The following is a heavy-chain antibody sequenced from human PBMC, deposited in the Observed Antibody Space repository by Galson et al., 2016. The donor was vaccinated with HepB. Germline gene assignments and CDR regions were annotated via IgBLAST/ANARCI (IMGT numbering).Heavy chain of an antibody. CDR2: MNPDSGGI. Sequence: SVKVSCKVSGYTVSSADINWVRQATGQGLEWMGWMNPDSGGIGFAEEFQGRLSMSWNTSTSTAYMELSSVRSDDTAVYYCGKGLYHYTMDVWGQGTTVTVSS. CDR1: GYTVSSAD. CDR3: GKGLYHYTMDV. V-gene: IGHV1-8*01. J-gene: IGHJ6*02.